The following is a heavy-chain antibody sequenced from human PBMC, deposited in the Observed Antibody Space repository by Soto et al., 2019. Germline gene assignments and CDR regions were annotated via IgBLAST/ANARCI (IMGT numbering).Heavy chain of an antibody. CDR2: IYHSGST. CDR1: GYSISSGYY. J-gene: IGHJ6*02. V-gene: IGHV4-38-2*01. D-gene: IGHD3-10*01. CDR3: ARVGGYGMDV. Sequence: SETLSLTCAVSGYSISSGYYWGWIRRPPGKGLEWIGSIYHSGSTYNNPSLKSRVTISVDTSKNQFSLKLSSVTAADTAVYYCARVGGYGMDVWGQGTTVTVSS.